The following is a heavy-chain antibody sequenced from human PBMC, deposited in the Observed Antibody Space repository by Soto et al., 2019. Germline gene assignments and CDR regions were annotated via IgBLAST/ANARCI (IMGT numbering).Heavy chain of an antibody. J-gene: IGHJ4*02. Sequence: QVQMVESGGGVVRPGGSLRLSCAASGFTVSRHGMHWVRQAPGKGLEWVAVIWYDGSNRYYADSVKGRFTISKDNSKNTLYLEMNTLRPEDTAIYYCAAATTWNFHFPYWGQGTQVTVSS. CDR3: AAATTWNFHFPY. D-gene: IGHD1-7*01. V-gene: IGHV3-33*01. CDR1: GFTVSRHG. CDR2: IWYDGSNR.